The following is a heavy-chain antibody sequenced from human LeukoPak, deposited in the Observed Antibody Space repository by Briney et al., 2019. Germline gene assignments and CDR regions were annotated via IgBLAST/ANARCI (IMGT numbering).Heavy chain of an antibody. V-gene: IGHV5-51*01. J-gene: IGHJ3*01. CDR3: ARPNITSYYDSRGYDAFDV. CDR1: GYRFNSYW. Sequence: GESLKISFKGSGYRFNSYWIAWGRQMPGKGLEWTGIIYPDNSDTRYSPSFQGQVTISADKSVRTAYLQWSSLKASDTAMYYCARPNITSYYDSRGYDAFDVWGQGTMVTVSS. D-gene: IGHD3-22*01. CDR2: IYPDNSDT.